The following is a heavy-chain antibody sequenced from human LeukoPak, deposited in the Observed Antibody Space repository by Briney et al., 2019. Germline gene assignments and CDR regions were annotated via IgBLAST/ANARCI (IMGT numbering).Heavy chain of an antibody. CDR2: IYHSGST. J-gene: IGHJ5*02. CDR3: ARAYYYDSSGYQYNWFDP. CDR1: GGSISSGGYS. D-gene: IGHD3-22*01. Sequence: SQTLSLTCAVSGGSISSGGYSWSWIRQPPGKGLEWIGYIYHSGSTYYNSSLKSRVTISVDRSKNQFSLKLSSVTAADTAVYYCARAYYYDSSGYQYNWFDPWGQGTLVTVSS. V-gene: IGHV4-30-2*01.